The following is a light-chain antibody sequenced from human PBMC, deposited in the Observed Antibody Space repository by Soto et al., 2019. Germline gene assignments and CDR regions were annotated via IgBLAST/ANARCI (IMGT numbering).Light chain of an antibody. Sequence: DIQMTQSPSSLSASVGDRVTLTCRASQRVSTYLNWYQQKPEKAPKLLIYAASSLQSGVPSRFSGSGSGTEFTLTISSLQPEDFATYYCQQSYSTPRTFGQGTKLEIK. J-gene: IGKJ2*01. CDR2: AAS. CDR1: QRVSTY. CDR3: QQSYSTPRT. V-gene: IGKV1-39*01.